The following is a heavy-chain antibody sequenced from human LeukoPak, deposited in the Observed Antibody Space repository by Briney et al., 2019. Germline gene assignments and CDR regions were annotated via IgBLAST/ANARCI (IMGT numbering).Heavy chain of an antibody. J-gene: IGHJ4*02. CDR1: GGSFGGYY. Sequence: PSETLSLTCAVYGGSFGGYYWTWIRQPPGKGPEWIGEINHSGSTNYNPSLKRRVFMSVDTAKNQFSLKLNSVSAADTAVYYCARGGYFDSSGEIEDYWGQGTLVTVSS. CDR2: INHSGST. V-gene: IGHV4-34*01. CDR3: ARGGYFDSSGEIEDY. D-gene: IGHD3-22*01.